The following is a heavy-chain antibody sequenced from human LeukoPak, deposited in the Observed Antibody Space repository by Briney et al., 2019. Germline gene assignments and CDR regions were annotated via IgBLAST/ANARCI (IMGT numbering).Heavy chain of an antibody. J-gene: IGHJ4*02. CDR3: ARWYSSGWAFDY. V-gene: IGHV4-59*08. D-gene: IGHD6-19*01. CDR2: IHYSGST. CDR1: GGTISSYY. Sequence: KASETLSLTCTVSGGTISSYYWNWIRQPPGKGLEWIGYIHYSGSTKYNPSLKSRVTISVDTSKNQFSLKLSSVTAADTAVYYCARWYSSGWAFDYWGQGTPVTVSS.